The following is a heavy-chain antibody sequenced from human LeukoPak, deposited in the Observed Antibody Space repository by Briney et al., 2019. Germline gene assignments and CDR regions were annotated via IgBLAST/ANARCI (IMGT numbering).Heavy chain of an antibody. CDR3: ARDRQTDIVVVVAGSPALNWFDP. CDR1: GGTFSSYA. J-gene: IGHJ5*02. Sequence: ASVKVSCKASGGTFSSYAISWVRQAPGQGLEWMGGIIPIFGTANYAQKFQGRVTITADEPTNTAYMELSSLRSEDTAVYYCARDRQTDIVVVVAGSPALNWFDPWGQGTLVTVSS. CDR2: IIPIFGTA. V-gene: IGHV1-69*13. D-gene: IGHD2-15*01.